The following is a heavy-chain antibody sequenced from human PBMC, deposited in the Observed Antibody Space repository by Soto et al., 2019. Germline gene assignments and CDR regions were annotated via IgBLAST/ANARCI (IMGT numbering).Heavy chain of an antibody. J-gene: IGHJ6*02. CDR3: ARQVMIAAAGGDHYYGMDV. CDR1: GGSISSSTHY. Sequence: SETLSLTCTVSGGSISSSTHYWGWIRQPPGKGLEWIGSIYYSGSTYYNPSLKSRVTISVDTSKNQFFLKLSSVTAADTAVYYCARQVMIAAAGGDHYYGMDVWGQGTTVT. CDR2: IYYSGST. D-gene: IGHD6-13*01. V-gene: IGHV4-39*01.